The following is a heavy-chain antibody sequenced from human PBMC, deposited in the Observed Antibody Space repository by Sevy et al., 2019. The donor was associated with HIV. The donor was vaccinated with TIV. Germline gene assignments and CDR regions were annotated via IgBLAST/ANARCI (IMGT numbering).Heavy chain of an antibody. V-gene: IGHV4-39*01. J-gene: IGHJ4*02. CDR3: AAPILTYNNGWSYYDY. Sequence: SETLSLTCTVSGASISSSGYYWGWIRQPPGKGLEWIASINYRGITFDNPSLKSRITISADMSKNQFSLDLNSVTAADTAIYYCAAPILTYNNGWSYYDYWGQGTVVTVSS. D-gene: IGHD6-19*01. CDR1: GASISSSGYY. CDR2: INYRGIT.